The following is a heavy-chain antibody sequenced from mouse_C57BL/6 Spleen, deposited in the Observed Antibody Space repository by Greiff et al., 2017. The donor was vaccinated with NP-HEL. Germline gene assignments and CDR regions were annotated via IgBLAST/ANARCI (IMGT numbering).Heavy chain of an antibody. V-gene: IGHV1-69*01. D-gene: IGHD1-1*01. Sequence: QVQLQQPGAELVMPGASVKLSCKASGYTFTSYWMHWVKQRPGQGLEWIGEIDPSDSYTNYNQKFKGKSTLTVDQSSSTAYMQLSSLTSEDSAVYYCARSVVTTVVARSLIFDYWGQGTTLTVSS. CDR1: GYTFTSYW. CDR2: IDPSDSYT. J-gene: IGHJ2*01. CDR3: ARSVVTTVVARSLIFDY.